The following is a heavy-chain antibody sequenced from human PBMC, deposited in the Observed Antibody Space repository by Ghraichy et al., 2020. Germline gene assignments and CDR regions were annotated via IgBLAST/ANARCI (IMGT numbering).Heavy chain of an antibody. D-gene: IGHD5-12*01. CDR3: ATAPLAPPYFDD. V-gene: IGHV3-21*01. J-gene: IGHJ4*02. CDR1: GSTLSDYT. Sequence: GFPRLSCVGSGSTLSDYTMNWVRQAPGKGLDWVSSISGSSNYIDYADSVKGRFTISRDNAKNSLYLQMNSLRAEDTAVYYCATAPLAPPYFDDWGQGTLVTVSS. CDR2: ISGSSNYI.